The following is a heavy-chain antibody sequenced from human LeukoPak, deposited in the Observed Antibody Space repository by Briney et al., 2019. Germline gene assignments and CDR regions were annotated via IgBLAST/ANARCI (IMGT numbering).Heavy chain of an antibody. Sequence: GGSLRLSCAASGFTFSSYSMNWVRQAPGKGLEWVSSISSSSSYIDYADSVKGGFTISRDNAKNSLYLQMNSLRAEDTAVYYCARRITGIPDWGQGTLVTVSS. CDR2: ISSSSSYI. J-gene: IGHJ4*02. V-gene: IGHV3-21*01. CDR3: ARRITGIPD. CDR1: GFTFSSYS. D-gene: IGHD1-20*01.